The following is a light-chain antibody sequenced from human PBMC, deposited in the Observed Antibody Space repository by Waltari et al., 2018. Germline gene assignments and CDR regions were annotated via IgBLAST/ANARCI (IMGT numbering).Light chain of an antibody. J-gene: IGKJ1*01. CDR1: QSVLVRSNNKNY. V-gene: IGKV4-1*01. Sequence: DIVMTQTPDSLAVSLGERATINCTSSQSVLVRSNNKNYLAWYQQRPGQPPKVLIYWASNRASGVPDRFSGSGSGTDFTLTISSLQAEDVAVYYCQQYYATPPWTFGQGTKVEIK. CDR2: WAS. CDR3: QQYYATPPWT.